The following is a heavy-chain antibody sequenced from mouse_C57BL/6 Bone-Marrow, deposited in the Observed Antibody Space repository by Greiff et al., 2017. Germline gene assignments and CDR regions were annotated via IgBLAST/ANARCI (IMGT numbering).Heavy chain of an antibody. J-gene: IGHJ3*01. CDR1: GFSLTSYG. Sequence: VQLVESGPGLVAPSQSLSITCTVSGFSLTSYGVDWVRQSPGKGLEWLGVIWGVGSTNYNSALKSRLSNSKDNSKCQAFLKMNSLQTVNTAMYYCGIYGTGFAYWGQGAMVTVSA. D-gene: IGHD1-1*01. V-gene: IGHV2-6*01. CDR3: GIYGTGFAY. CDR2: IWGVGST.